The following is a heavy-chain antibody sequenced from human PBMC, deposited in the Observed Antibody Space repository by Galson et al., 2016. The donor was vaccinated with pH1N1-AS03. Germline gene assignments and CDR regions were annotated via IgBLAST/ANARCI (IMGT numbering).Heavy chain of an antibody. CDR1: GGTFSSYA. J-gene: IGHJ6*02. CDR3: AREGVLSDRAFNYYGMDV. V-gene: IGHV1-69*06. D-gene: IGHD3-16*01. CDR2: IIAMFGTA. Sequence: SVKVSCKASGGTFSSYAISWVRQAPGQGLEWMGGIIAMFGTANYAQKVQGRVTITADKSTSTAYLDLSSLRSEDTAVYYCAREGVLSDRAFNYYGMDVWGQGTTVSVSS.